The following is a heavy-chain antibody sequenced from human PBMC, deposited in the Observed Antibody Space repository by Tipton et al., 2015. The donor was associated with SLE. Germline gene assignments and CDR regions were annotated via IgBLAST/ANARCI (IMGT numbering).Heavy chain of an antibody. CDR3: AKEAGQPLGLRYFDL. CDR1: GFTFDDYG. V-gene: IGHV3-20*04. Sequence: GSLRLSCAASGFTFDDYGMSWVRQAPGKGLEWVSGITWNGGSTGYADSVKGRFTISRDNSKNTLYLQMNSLRAEDTAVYYCAKEAGQPLGLRYFDLWGRGTLVTVSS. D-gene: IGHD6-13*01. J-gene: IGHJ2*01. CDR2: ITWNGGST.